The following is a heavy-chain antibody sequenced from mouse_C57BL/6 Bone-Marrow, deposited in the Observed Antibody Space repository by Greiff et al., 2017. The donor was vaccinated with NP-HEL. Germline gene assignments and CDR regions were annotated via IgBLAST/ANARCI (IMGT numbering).Heavy chain of an antibody. V-gene: IGHV5-4*01. D-gene: IGHD2-5*01. Sequence: DVKLVESGGGLVKPGGSLKLSCAASGFTFSSYAMSWVRQTPEKRLEWVATISDGGSYTYYPDNVKGRFTISRDNAKNNLYLQMSHLKSEDTAMYYWARDSYSNLDYWGQGTTLTVSS. J-gene: IGHJ2*01. CDR3: ARDSYSNLDY. CDR2: ISDGGSYT. CDR1: GFTFSSYA.